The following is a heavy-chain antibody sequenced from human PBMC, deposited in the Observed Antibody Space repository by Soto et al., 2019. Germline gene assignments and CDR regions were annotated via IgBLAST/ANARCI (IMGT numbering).Heavy chain of an antibody. CDR2: ISAYNGNT. Sequence: ASVKVSCKASGYTFTSYGISWVRQAPGQGLEWMGWISAYNGNTNYAQKLQGRVTMTTDTSTSTAYMELRSLRSDDTAVYYCARDPGYDFWSGYYTGISRNDYWGQGTLVTVSS. CDR3: ARDPGYDFWSGYYTGISRNDY. J-gene: IGHJ4*02. CDR1: GYTFTSYG. D-gene: IGHD3-3*01. V-gene: IGHV1-18*01.